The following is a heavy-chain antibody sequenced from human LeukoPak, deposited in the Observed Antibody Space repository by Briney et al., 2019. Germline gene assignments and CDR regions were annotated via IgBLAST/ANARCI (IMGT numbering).Heavy chain of an antibody. CDR3: ARHKYYYDSTPSGAFDI. Sequence: GGSLRLSFAASGFTFSSYIMNWVRQAPGKGLEWVSSISSSSSYIYYADSVNGRFTISRDNGKNSLYMQMNSLRAEDTAVYYCARHKYYYDSTPSGAFDIWGQGTMVTVSS. J-gene: IGHJ3*02. CDR2: ISSSSSYI. V-gene: IGHV3-21*01. D-gene: IGHD3-22*01. CDR1: GFTFSSYI.